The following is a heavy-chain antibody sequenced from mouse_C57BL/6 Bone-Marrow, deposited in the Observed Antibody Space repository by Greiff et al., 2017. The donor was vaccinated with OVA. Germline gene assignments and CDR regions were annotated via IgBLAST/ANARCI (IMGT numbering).Heavy chain of an antibody. CDR3: TRSDYDGYYPYYFDY. J-gene: IGHJ2*01. CDR1: GYTFTGYW. CDR2: ILPGSGST. V-gene: IGHV1-9*01. D-gene: IGHD2-3*01. Sequence: QVQLKQSGAELMKPGASVKLSCKATGYTFTGYWIEWVKQRPGHGLEWIGEILPGSGSTYYNEKFKGKSTFTADTSSNTAYMQLNSLTTEDSAIYYCTRSDYDGYYPYYFDYWGQGTTLTVSS.